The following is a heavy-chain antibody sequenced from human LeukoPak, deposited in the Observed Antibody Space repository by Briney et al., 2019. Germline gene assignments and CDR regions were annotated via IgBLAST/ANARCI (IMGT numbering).Heavy chain of an antibody. CDR2: IYSSGRT. J-gene: IGHJ6*02. V-gene: IGHV3-53*01. CDR3: ARDGATLPYYGMDV. CDR1: GFTFSSYA. D-gene: IGHD4/OR15-4a*01. Sequence: GGSLRLSCAASGFTFSSYAMSWVRQAPGKGLEWVSVIYSSGRTYYADSVKGRFTISRDNSKNTLYLQMNSLRAEDTAVYYCARDGATLPYYGMDVWGQGTTVTVSS.